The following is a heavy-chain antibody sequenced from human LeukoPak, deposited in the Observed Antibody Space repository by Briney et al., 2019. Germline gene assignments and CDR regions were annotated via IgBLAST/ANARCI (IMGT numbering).Heavy chain of an antibody. CDR3: ARDRKAPLTYYYYGMDV. Sequence: PSETLSLTCTVSGGSISSYYWSWIRQPPGKGLEWIGYIYYSGSTNYNPSLKSRVTISVDTSKNQFSLKLSSVTAADTAVYYCARDRKAPLTYYYYGMDVWGQGTTVTVSS. CDR1: GGSISSYY. D-gene: IGHD1-14*01. J-gene: IGHJ6*02. V-gene: IGHV4-59*12. CDR2: IYYSGST.